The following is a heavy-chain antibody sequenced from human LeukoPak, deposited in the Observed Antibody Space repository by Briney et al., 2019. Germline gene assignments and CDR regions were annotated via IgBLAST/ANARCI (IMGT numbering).Heavy chain of an antibody. J-gene: IGHJ4*02. CDR1: GFTYRLLA. CDR2: INNGGDRT. CDR3: ARHVSPSRGYRECVY. Sequence: PGGSLRLSCVSCGFTYRLLAMTLARQAPGKGLEWVSDINNGGDRTTYADSVKGRFTISRDNSKNTLYLQMHSLRADDTALYSRARHVSPSRGYRECVYGAQGSLVTVSS. V-gene: IGHV3-23*01. D-gene: IGHD3-10*01.